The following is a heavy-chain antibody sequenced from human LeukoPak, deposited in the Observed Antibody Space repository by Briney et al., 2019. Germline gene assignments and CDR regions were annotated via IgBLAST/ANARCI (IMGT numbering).Heavy chain of an antibody. CDR1: GYSFTSYW. J-gene: IGHJ4*02. V-gene: IGHV5-51*01. Sequence: GVALQISCKGSGYSFTSYWIGWVRPMPGKGLEWMGIIYPGDSDTRYSPSFQGQVTISADKSISTAYLQWSSLKASDTAMYYCARLASYYDSSGYYFDYWGQGTLVTVSS. D-gene: IGHD3-22*01. CDR3: ARLASYYDSSGYYFDY. CDR2: IYPGDSDT.